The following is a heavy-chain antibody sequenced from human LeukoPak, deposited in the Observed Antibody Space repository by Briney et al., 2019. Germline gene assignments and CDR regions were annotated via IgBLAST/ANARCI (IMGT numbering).Heavy chain of an antibody. CDR2: IRYDGSNK. CDR1: GFTFSSYG. D-gene: IGHD6-6*01. J-gene: IGHJ4*02. CDR3: ASLRGGSSSSPYFDY. Sequence: GGSLRLSRAASGFTFSSYGMHWVRQAPGKGLEWVAFIRYDGSNKYYADSVKGRFTISRDNSKNTLYLQMNSLRAEDTAVYYCASLRGGSSSSPYFDYWGQGTLVTVSS. V-gene: IGHV3-30*02.